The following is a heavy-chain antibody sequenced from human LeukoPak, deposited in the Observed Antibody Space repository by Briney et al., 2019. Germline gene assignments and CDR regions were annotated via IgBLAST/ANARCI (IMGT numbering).Heavy chain of an antibody. Sequence: SETLSLTCTVSGGSMSSYYWSWIRQPPGKGLEWIGYIYYSGSTNYNPSLKSRVTISVDTSKNQFSLKLSSVTAADTAVYYCASRSKWEHIDYWGQGTLVTVSS. D-gene: IGHD1-26*01. CDR2: IYYSGST. J-gene: IGHJ4*02. CDR3: ASRSKWEHIDY. V-gene: IGHV4-59*01. CDR1: GGSMSSYY.